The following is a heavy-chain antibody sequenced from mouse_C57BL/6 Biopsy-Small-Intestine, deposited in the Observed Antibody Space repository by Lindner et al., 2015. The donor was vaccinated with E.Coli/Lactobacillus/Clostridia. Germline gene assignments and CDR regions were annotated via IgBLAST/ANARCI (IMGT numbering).Heavy chain of an antibody. Sequence: SVKVSCKASGYTFTAYYMHWVRQAPGQGLEWMGWINPNSGDTHYAQKFQGWVTMTRDPSITTAYMELSRLTSGDTAIYYCARQYSSGWYFDYWGQGALVTVSS. CDR2: INPNSGDT. CDR1: GYTFTAYY. D-gene: IGHD6-1*01. V-gene: IGHV1-64*01. CDR3: ARQYSSGWYFDY. J-gene: IGHJ2*01.